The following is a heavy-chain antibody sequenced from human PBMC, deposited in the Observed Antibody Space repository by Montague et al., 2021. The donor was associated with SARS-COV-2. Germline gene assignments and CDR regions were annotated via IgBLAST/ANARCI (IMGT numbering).Heavy chain of an antibody. CDR3: TRLPRGSVYWGYIDY. V-gene: IGHV4-4*08. CDR2: MHASGTG. J-gene: IGHJ4*02. Sequence: SETLSLTCIVPDGSISSYYWNWIRQTPGKGLEWIGYMHASGTGNYNPSLRSRVTLMVDATRNQFSLELSSVTAADTAMYYCTRLPRGSVYWGYIDYWAQGTLVTVSS. D-gene: IGHD2-8*02. CDR1: DGSISSYY.